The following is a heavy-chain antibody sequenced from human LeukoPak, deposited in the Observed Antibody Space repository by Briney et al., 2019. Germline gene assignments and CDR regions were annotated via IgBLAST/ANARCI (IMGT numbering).Heavy chain of an antibody. J-gene: IGHJ5*02. Sequence: SETLSLTCTVSGGSISGYYWSWIRQPPGKGLEWIGYIYYSGSTNYNPSLKSRVTISVDTSKNQFSLKLSSVTAADTAVYYCARHPPHSGWCPEAHWFDPWGRGTLVTVSS. D-gene: IGHD6-19*01. CDR2: IYYSGST. CDR3: ARHPPHSGWCPEAHWFDP. CDR1: GGSISGYY. V-gene: IGHV4-59*08.